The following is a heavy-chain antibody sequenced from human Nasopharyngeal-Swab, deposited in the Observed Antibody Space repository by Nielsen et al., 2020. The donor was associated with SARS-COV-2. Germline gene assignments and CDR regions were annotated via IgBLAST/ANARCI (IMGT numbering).Heavy chain of an antibody. CDR2: ISYDGSNK. CDR3: ARDPRAGQTHPPEVPSWFEP. V-gene: IGHV3-30*04. J-gene: IGHJ5*02. D-gene: IGHD6-19*01. Sequence: GESLKISCAASGFTFSSYAMHWVRQAPGKGLEWVAVISYDGSNKYYADSVKGRFTISRDNSKNTLYLQMNSLRAEDTAVYYCARDPRAGQTHPPEVPSWFEPWGQGTLVTVSS. CDR1: GFTFSSYA.